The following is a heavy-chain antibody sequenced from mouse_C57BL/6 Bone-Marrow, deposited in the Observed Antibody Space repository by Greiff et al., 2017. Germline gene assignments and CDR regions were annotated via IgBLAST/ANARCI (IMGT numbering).Heavy chain of an antibody. Sequence: VKLVESGAELVRPGTSVKMSCKASGYTFTNYWIGWAKQRPGHGLEWIGDIYPGGGYTNYNEKFKGKATLTADKSSSTAYMQFSSLTSEDSAIYYCARALITTVVADWYFDVWGTGTTVTVSS. CDR3: ARALITTVVADWYFDV. J-gene: IGHJ1*03. CDR1: GYTFTNYW. V-gene: IGHV1-63*01. D-gene: IGHD1-1*01. CDR2: IYPGGGYT.